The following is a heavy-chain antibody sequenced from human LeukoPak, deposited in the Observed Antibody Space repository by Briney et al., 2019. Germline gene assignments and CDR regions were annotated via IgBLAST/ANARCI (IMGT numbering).Heavy chain of an antibody. CDR1: GGSFSSYA. CDR3: VRDGDILVVPAYNWFDP. J-gene: IGHJ5*02. V-gene: IGHV1-69*04. D-gene: IGHD2-2*01. Sequence: ASVTVSCKAPGGSFSSYAICCVPQPPGQRLEWMGRIIHIFGIANNAQKFQSRVTITAEKSTSTAYMWMSSLRSEDTGVYYCVRDGDILVVPAYNWFDPWGQGTLVTVS. CDR2: IIHIFGIA.